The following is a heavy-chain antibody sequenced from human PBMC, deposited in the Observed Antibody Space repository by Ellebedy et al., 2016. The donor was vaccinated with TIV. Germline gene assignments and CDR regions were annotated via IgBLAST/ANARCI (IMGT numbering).Heavy chain of an antibody. D-gene: IGHD4-17*01. CDR3: ASLLTVTTVVDY. CDR1: GGSISSSSYY. V-gene: IGHV4-39*01. CDR2: IYYSGST. Sequence: MPSETLSLTCTVSGGSISSSSYYWGWIRQPPGKGLEWIGSIYYSGSTYYNPSLKSRVTISVDTSKNQFTLKLSSVTAADTAVYYCASLLTVTTVVDYWGQGTLVTVSS. J-gene: IGHJ4*02.